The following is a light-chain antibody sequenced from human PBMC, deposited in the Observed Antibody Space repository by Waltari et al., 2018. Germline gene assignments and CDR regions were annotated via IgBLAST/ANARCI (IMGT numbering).Light chain of an antibody. J-gene: IGLJ3*02. CDR1: SGHSSNV. CDR3: QTGGHGTWV. Sequence: QLALTQSPSASASLGASVKLTCTLNSGHSSNVVAWLQQQPEKGPRDLMKVNSDGSRSKGDDIPVRFAGSGSGAGRYLTISSLQSEDEADYYCQTGGHGTWVFGGGTKLTVL. V-gene: IGLV4-69*02. CDR2: VNSDGSR.